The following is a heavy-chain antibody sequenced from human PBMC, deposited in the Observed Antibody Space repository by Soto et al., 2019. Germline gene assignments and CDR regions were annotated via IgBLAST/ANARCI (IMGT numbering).Heavy chain of an antibody. CDR3: AHRRAYCSGGSCYYHDNFDY. V-gene: IGHV2-5*02. J-gene: IGHJ4*02. CDR1: GFSLSTSGVG. CDR2: IYWDDDK. Sequence: QITLKESGPTLVKPTQTLTLTCTFSGFSLSTSGVGVGWIRQPPGKALEWLALIYWDDDKRYSPSLKSRLTITKDTIKNQVVLTTTNMDPVDTAPYYCAHRRAYCSGGSCYYHDNFDYWGQGTLVTVSS. D-gene: IGHD2-15*01.